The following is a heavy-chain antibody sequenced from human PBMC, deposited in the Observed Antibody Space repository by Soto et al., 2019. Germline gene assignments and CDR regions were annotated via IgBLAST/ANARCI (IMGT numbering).Heavy chain of an antibody. CDR3: AGYDSSGYLNY. CDR1: GYNFSSYW. J-gene: IGHJ4*02. Sequence: GESLKISCKGSGYNFSSYWIGWVRQTPGKGLEWMAIMYPGDSDIRYSPSFQGQVTISADTSISTAYMELSRLRSDDTAVYYCAGYDSSGYLNYWGQGTLVTVSS. CDR2: MYPGDSDI. V-gene: IGHV5-51*01. D-gene: IGHD3-22*01.